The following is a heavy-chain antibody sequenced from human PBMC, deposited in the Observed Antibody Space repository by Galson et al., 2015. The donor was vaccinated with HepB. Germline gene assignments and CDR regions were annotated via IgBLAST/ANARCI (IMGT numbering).Heavy chain of an antibody. V-gene: IGHV1-69*02. CDR3: ARGSSDSSGYYAFDI. Sequence: SVKVSCKASGGTFRSYTISWVRQAPGQGLEYMGRIIPILGIANYAQTFQGRVTITADNSTSTAYMELSSLRSEDTAVYYCARGSSDSSGYYAFDIWGQGTMVSVSS. D-gene: IGHD3-22*01. CDR2: IIPILGIA. CDR1: GGTFRSYT. J-gene: IGHJ3*02.